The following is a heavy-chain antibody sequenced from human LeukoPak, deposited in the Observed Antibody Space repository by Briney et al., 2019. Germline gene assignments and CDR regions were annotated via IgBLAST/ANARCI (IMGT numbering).Heavy chain of an antibody. CDR3: ARDGGPGYCSGGSCPNY. V-gene: IGHV4-59*01. CDR2: IYYSGST. D-gene: IGHD2-15*01. J-gene: IGHJ4*02. CDR1: GGSISSYF. Sequence: SETMSLTCTVSGGSISSYFWGWIRQPPGKGLEWIGYIYYSGSTNYNPSLKSRVTISVDTSKNQFSLKLSSVTAADTAVYYCARDGGPGYCSGGSCPNYWGQGTLVTVSS.